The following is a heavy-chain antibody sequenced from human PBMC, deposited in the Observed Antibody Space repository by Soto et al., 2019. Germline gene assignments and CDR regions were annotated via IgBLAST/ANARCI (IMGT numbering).Heavy chain of an antibody. D-gene: IGHD3-16*01. CDR2: IRRNAYDRTT. CDR3: TRASSLAFDF. V-gene: IGHV3-49*04. J-gene: IGHJ4*02. CDR1: GFTFCDYA. Sequence: SLRLSCTTSGFTFCDYALSWVRQSPGKWLEWFGFIRRNAYDRTTDYDASVKGTFTISRDDSKSIAYLQMNSLRTEDTALYYCTRASSLAFDFWGQGTLVTVSS.